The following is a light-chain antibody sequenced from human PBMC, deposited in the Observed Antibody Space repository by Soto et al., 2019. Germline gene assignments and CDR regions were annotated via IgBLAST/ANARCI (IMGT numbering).Light chain of an antibody. CDR2: AAS. J-gene: IGKJ5*01. Sequence: IQLTQTPSFLSASVGDRVTITCRASQGSSTYLGWYQQKPGKAPNLLIYAASTLQDGVPSRFSGSGSGTEFTLTISSLQPEDFATYYCQQLKSYPITFGQGTRLEIK. CDR1: QGSSTY. CDR3: QQLKSYPIT. V-gene: IGKV1-9*01.